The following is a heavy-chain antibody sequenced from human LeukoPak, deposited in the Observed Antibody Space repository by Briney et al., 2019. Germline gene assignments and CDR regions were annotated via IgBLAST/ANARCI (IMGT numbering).Heavy chain of an antibody. Sequence: GRSLRLSCAASGFTFSSYGMHWVRQAPGKGLEWLAVISYDGSNKYYADSVKGRFTISRDNSKNTLYLQMNSLRAEDTAVYYCARNGLGATTPNFDYWGQGTLVTVSS. V-gene: IGHV3-30*03. CDR3: ARNGLGATTPNFDY. CDR1: GFTFSSYG. D-gene: IGHD1-26*01. J-gene: IGHJ4*02. CDR2: ISYDGSNK.